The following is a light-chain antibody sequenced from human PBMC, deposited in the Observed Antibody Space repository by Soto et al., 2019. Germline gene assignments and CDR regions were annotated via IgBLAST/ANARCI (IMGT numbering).Light chain of an antibody. CDR3: QQRSNWIT. J-gene: IGKJ5*01. CDR1: QSVSTY. Sequence: EIVMTQSPATLSVSPGERATLSCRASQSVSTYLAWYQQKPGQAPRLLIYDASNRATGIPARFSGSGSETDFTLTISSLEPEDFAVYYCQQRSNWITFGQGTRLEIK. CDR2: DAS. V-gene: IGKV3-11*01.